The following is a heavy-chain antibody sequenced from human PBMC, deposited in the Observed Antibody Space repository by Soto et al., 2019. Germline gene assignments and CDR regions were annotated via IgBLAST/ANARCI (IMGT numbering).Heavy chain of an antibody. Sequence: LRRSCAASGLTFTTYSMAWVRHARGKGLEWVSHISGTGSSPYCAESVKGRFTISRKSSRSTVDLHMSALTVDDAAVYFCANTLRSKLSCFDYWGLGTLVTVSS. J-gene: IGHJ4*02. CDR1: GLTFTTYS. V-gene: IGHV3-23*01. CDR2: ISGTGSSP. CDR3: ANTLRSKLSCFDY. D-gene: IGHD2-15*01.